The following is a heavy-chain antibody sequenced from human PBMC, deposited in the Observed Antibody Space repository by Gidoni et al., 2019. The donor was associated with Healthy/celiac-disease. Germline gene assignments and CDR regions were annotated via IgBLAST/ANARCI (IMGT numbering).Heavy chain of an antibody. CDR1: GFTFSSYA. CDR2: ISGSGGST. Sequence: EVQLLESGGGLVQPGGSLRLSCAASGFTFSSYAMSWVRQAPGKGREWVSAISGSGGSTYYADSVKGRFTISRDNSKNTLYLQMNSLRAEDTAVYYCAKDLYYDILTAYGYWGQGTLVTVSS. D-gene: IGHD3-9*01. V-gene: IGHV3-23*01. CDR3: AKDLYYDILTAYGY. J-gene: IGHJ4*02.